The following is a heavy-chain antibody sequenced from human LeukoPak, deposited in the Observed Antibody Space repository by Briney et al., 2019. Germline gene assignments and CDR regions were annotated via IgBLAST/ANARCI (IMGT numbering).Heavy chain of an antibody. CDR2: IYSSGST. CDR1: GDSISSSY. Sequence: SETLSLTCTVSGDSISSSYWSWIRQPPGKGLEWIGYIYSSGSTNYNASLKSRVTISVDTSKNQFSLKLSSVTAADTAVYYCARDAAYYYDSNPRVLDYWGQGTLVTVSS. CDR3: ARDAAYYYDSNPRVLDY. J-gene: IGHJ4*02. D-gene: IGHD3-22*01. V-gene: IGHV4-59*01.